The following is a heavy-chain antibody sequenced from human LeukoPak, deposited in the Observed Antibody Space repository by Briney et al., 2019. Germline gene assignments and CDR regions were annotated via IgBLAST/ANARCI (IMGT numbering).Heavy chain of an antibody. Sequence: GSLLLSCAASGFTFDDYGMSWVRQAPGKGLEWVSGINWNGGSTGYADSVKGRFTISRDNAKNSLYLQMNSLRAEDTAVYYCAKERYYYSHTGHIFRVDYWGQGTLVTVSA. J-gene: IGHJ4*02. CDR2: INWNGGST. CDR1: GFTFDDYG. CDR3: AKERYYYSHTGHIFRVDY. D-gene: IGHD2-21*02. V-gene: IGHV3-20*04.